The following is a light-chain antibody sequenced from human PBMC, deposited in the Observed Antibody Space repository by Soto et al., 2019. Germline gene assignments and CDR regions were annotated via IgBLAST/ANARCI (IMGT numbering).Light chain of an antibody. CDR3: QQYYSFPRT. Sequence: RRIMTLSPGERATLSCRAGQSVSSNSLGCYQLKPGQAPWRLIYEASSRATGIPDRFSGSGSGTDFTLTISCLQSEDFATYYSQQYYSFPRTFGQGTK. J-gene: IGKJ1*01. V-gene: IGKV3-20*01. CDR2: EAS. CDR1: QSVSSNS.